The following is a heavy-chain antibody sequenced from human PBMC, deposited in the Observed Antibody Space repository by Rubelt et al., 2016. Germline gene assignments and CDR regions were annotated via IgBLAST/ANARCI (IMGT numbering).Heavy chain of an antibody. J-gene: IGHJ4*02. Sequence: EVQLLESGGDLVQPGGSLRLSCAASGFTFSNYAMTWVRQAPGKGLEWVSVIYSGGSSHYATSVKGRFTISRDNAKKSLSPQMNSLRAEDTAVYYCARAGYSGYDGIDYWGQGNLVTVSS. CDR2: IYSGGSS. V-gene: IGHV3-66*01. CDR3: ARAGYSGYDGIDY. CDR1: GFTFSNYA. D-gene: IGHD5-12*01.